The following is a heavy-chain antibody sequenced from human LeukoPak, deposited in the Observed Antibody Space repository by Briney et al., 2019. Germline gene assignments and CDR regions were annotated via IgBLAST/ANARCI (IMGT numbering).Heavy chain of an antibody. V-gene: IGHV1-2*06. J-gene: IGHJ4*02. CDR2: INPNSGGT. CDR1: RYTFTGYY. Sequence: ASVKVSCKASRYTFTGYYMHWVRQAPGQGLEWMGRINPNSGGTNYAQKFQGGVTMTRDTSISTACMELSRLRSDDTAVYYCARVPYSSGWPLDYWGQGTLITVSS. CDR3: ARVPYSSGWPLDY. D-gene: IGHD6-19*01.